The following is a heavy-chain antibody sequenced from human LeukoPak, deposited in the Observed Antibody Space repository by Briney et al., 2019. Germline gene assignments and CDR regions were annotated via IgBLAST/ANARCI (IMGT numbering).Heavy chain of an antibody. CDR1: GGSISSSSYY. J-gene: IGHJ4*02. CDR2: IYYSRST. V-gene: IGHV4-39*01. CDR3: ARPVDSYFDY. Sequence: SETLSLTCTVSGGSISSSSYYWGWIRQPPGKGLEWIGSIYYSRSTYYNPSLKSRVTISVDTSKNQFSLKLSSVTAADTAVYYCARPVDSYFDYWGQGTLVTVSS. D-gene: IGHD3/OR15-3a*01.